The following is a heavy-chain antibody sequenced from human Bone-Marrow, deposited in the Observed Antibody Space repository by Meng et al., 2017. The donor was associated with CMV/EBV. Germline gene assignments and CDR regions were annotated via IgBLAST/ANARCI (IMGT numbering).Heavy chain of an antibody. CDR2: IYYSGST. J-gene: IGHJ6*02. V-gene: IGHV4-39*07. D-gene: IGHD6-13*01. CDR3: ARDRIAAAGTHYYYYGMDV. CDR1: GGSISSSSYY. Sequence: SETLSLTCTVSGGSISSSSYYWGWLRQPPGKGLEWIGSIYYSGSTYYNPSLKSRVTISVDTSKNQFSLKLSSVTAADTAVYYCARDRIAAAGTHYYYYGMDVWGQGTTVTVSS.